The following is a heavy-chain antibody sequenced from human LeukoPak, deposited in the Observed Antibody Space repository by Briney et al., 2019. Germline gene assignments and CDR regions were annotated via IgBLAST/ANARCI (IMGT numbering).Heavy chain of an antibody. D-gene: IGHD6-13*01. V-gene: IGHV1-69*01. Sequence: ASVKVSCKASGGTFSSYAISWVRQAPGQGLEWMGGIIPIFGTANYAQKFQGGVTITADESTSTAYMELSSLRSEDTAVYYCARDLVAAAGHFGAFDIWGQGTMVTVSS. J-gene: IGHJ3*02. CDR3: ARDLVAAAGHFGAFDI. CDR1: GGTFSSYA. CDR2: IIPIFGTA.